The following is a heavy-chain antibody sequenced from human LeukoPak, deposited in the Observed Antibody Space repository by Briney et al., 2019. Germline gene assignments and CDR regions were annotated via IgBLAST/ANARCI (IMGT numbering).Heavy chain of an antibody. V-gene: IGHV3-23*01. CDR3: AKNGGSGSYYSGYYYMDV. CDR1: GFTISDYA. D-gene: IGHD1-26*01. CDR2: ISTSGGST. J-gene: IGHJ6*03. Sequence: PGGSLRLSCAASGFTISDYAMSWFRQAPGKGLEWFSTISTSGGSTYYADSVSGRFTISRDNSKNDQYVQMNSLRGEDAHFYICAKNGGSGSYYSGYYYMDVWGKGTTVTVSS.